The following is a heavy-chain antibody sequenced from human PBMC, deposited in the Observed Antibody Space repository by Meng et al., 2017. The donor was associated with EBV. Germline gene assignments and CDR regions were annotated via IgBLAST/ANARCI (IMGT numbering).Heavy chain of an antibody. J-gene: IGHJ4*02. CDR2: FLPRLGAP. V-gene: IGHV1-69*01. CDR3: ASESGRGYTPDY. CDR1: GGPFRYYA. D-gene: IGHD3-10*01. Sequence: QVQLLQAAAEVKKPGSSVKVSCKTSGGPFRYYAISWVRQAPGQGLEWLGGFLPRLGAPNYAQKFHGRVKITADESTSTHYMDLSSLRSGDTAIYYCASESGRGYTPDYWGQGTLVTVSS.